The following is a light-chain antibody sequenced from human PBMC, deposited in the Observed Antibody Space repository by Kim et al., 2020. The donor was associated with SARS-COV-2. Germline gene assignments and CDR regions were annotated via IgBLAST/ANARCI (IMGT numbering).Light chain of an antibody. Sequence: EIVLTQSPGTLSLSPGERATLSCRASQSVSSSYLAWYQQKPGQAPSLLIHDASRRATGIPDRFSGSGSGTDFTLTISRLEPEDFAVYFCQQHGGSPRITFGQGTRLGIK. CDR1: QSVSSSY. V-gene: IGKV3-20*01. CDR3: QQHGGSPRIT. CDR2: DAS. J-gene: IGKJ5*01.